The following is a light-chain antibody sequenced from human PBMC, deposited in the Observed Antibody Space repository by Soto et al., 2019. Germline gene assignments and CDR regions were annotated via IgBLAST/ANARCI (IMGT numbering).Light chain of an antibody. Sequence: QSVLTQPASVSGSPGQSITISCTGTSSDVGGYNFVSWYQHHPGKAPKLMIYEVSNRPSGVSNRFSGSKSDNTASLTISGLQAEDEADYYCSSYTISSTYVFGGGTQLTVL. J-gene: IGLJ7*01. CDR3: SSYTISSTYV. CDR1: SSDVGGYNF. CDR2: EVS. V-gene: IGLV2-14*01.